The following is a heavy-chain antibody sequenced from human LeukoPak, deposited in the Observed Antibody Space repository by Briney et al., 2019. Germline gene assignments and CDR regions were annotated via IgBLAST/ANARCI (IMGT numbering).Heavy chain of an antibody. CDR2: ISGSGGST. CDR3: AKDLLQPHPDYGDYLGFDY. J-gene: IGHJ4*02. V-gene: IGHV3-23*01. D-gene: IGHD4-17*01. CDR1: GFSFSSHW. Sequence: GGSLRLSCAASGFSFSSHWMSWVRQAPGKGLEWVSAISGSGGSTYYADSVKGRFTISRDNSKNTLYLQMNSLRAEDTAVYYCAKDLLQPHPDYGDYLGFDYWGQGTLVTVSS.